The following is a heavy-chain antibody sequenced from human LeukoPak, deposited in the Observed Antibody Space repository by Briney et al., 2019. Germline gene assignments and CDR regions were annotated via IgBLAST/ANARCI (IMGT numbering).Heavy chain of an antibody. CDR1: GFSFSSYS. Sequence: GGSLRLSCAASGFSFSSYSIHWVRQAPGKGLEWVAVISSDGNSKNFALSVKGRFAIARDNSKNTLFLQMNNLRSEDTALYYCVSPTADYPFLYYFDSWGQGTLVTVSS. CDR2: ISSDGNSK. V-gene: IGHV3-30*09. J-gene: IGHJ4*02. CDR3: VSPTADYPFLYYFDS. D-gene: IGHD5-12*01.